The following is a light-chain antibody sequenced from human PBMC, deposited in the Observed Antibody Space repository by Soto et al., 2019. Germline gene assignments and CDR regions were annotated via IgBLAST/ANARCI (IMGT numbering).Light chain of an antibody. Sequence: QSVLAQPSSVSGAPGQSFTISCTGTSRDVGGYNYVSWYQQHPGKAPKLMIYDVSNRPSGVSNRFSGSKSGNTASLTISGLQAEDEADYYCSSYTSSSTYVFGTGTKVTVL. CDR2: DVS. CDR3: SSYTSSSTYV. J-gene: IGLJ1*01. CDR1: SRDVGGYNY. V-gene: IGLV2-14*01.